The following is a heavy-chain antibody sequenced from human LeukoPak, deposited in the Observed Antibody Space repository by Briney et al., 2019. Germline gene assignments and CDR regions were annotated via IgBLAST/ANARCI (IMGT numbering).Heavy chain of an antibody. Sequence: SETLPLTCTVSGGSISSYYWSWIRQPAGKGLEWIGRIYTSGSTNYNPSLKSRVTMSVDTSKNQFSLKLSSVTAADTAVYYCARVRCSSTSCYPWFDPWGQGTLVTVSS. CDR1: GGSISSYY. CDR2: IYTSGST. CDR3: ARVRCSSTSCYPWFDP. J-gene: IGHJ5*02. D-gene: IGHD2-2*01. V-gene: IGHV4-4*07.